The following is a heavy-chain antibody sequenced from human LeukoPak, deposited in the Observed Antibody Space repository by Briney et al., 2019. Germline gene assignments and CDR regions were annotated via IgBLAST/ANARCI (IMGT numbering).Heavy chain of an antibody. D-gene: IGHD3-9*01. V-gene: IGHV1-8*03. Sequence: ASVKVSCKASGYTFTSYDINWVRQATGQGLEWMGWMNPNSGNTGYAQKFQGRVTITRNTSISTAYMELSSLRSEDTAVYYCARDGEGETYYDILTGYSGAFDIWGQGTMVTVSS. CDR2: MNPNSGNT. CDR3: ARDGEGETYYDILTGYSGAFDI. CDR1: GYTFTSYD. J-gene: IGHJ3*02.